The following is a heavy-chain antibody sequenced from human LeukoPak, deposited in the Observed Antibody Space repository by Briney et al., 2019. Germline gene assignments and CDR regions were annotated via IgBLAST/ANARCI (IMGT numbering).Heavy chain of an antibody. CDR3: ARGSTTIRVPYGMDV. D-gene: IGHD5-12*01. CDR2: IYYSGST. Sequence: PSETLSLTCTVSGGSISSGGYYWSWIRQPPGKGLEWIGSIYYSGSTYYNPSLKSRVTISVDTSKNQFSLKLSSVTAADTAVYYCARGSTTIRVPYGMDVWGQGTTVTVSS. J-gene: IGHJ6*02. CDR1: GGSISSGGYY. V-gene: IGHV4-39*07.